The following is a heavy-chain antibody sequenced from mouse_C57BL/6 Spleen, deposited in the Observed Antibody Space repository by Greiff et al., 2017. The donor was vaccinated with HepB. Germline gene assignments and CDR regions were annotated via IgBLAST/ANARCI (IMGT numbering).Heavy chain of an antibody. V-gene: IGHV1-69*01. J-gene: IGHJ2*01. CDR1: GYTFTSYW. CDR3: ARRADYGYDPLDY. Sequence: VQLQQPGAELVMPGASVKLSCKASGYTFTSYWMHWVKQRPGQGLEWIGEIDPSDSYTNYNQKFKGKSTLTVDKSSSTAYMQLSSLTSEDSAVYYCARRADYGYDPLDYWGQGTTLTVSS. D-gene: IGHD2-2*01. CDR2: IDPSDSYT.